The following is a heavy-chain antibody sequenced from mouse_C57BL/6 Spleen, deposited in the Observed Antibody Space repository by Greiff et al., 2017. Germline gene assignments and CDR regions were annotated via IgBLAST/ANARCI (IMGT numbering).Heavy chain of an antibody. J-gene: IGHJ2*01. CDR2: IDPEDGDT. Sequence: VQLQQSGAELVRPGASVKLSCTASGFNIKDYYMHWVKQRPEQGLEWIGRIDPEDGDTEYAPKFQGKATMTADTSSNAAYLQLSSLTSEDTAVXYCTCYDGYRLDYWGQGTTLTVSS. CDR3: TCYDGYRLDY. CDR1: GFNIKDYY. V-gene: IGHV14-1*01. D-gene: IGHD2-3*01.